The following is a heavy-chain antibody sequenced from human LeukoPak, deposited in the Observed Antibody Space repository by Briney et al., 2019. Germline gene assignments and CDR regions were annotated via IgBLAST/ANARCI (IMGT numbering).Heavy chain of an antibody. CDR3: ERAVEDCSSTSCFYFDY. CDR1: GFTFSSYS. J-gene: IGHJ4*02. Sequence: PGGSLRLSCAASGFTFSSYSMNWVRQAPGKGLEWVSSISSSSSYIYYADSVKGRFTISRDNAKNSLYLQMNSLRAEDTAVYYCERAVEDCSSTSCFYFDYWGQGTLVTVSS. CDR2: ISSSSSYI. V-gene: IGHV3-21*01. D-gene: IGHD2-2*01.